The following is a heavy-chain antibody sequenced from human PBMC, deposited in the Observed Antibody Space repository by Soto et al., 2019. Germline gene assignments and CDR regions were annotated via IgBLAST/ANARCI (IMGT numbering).Heavy chain of an antibody. CDR1: GGSISSGNYY. V-gene: IGHV4-31*03. Sequence: QVQLQESGPGLVKPTQTLSLTCTVSGGSISSGNYYWSWIRQHPGRGLEWIGYIFYSGTTYYSPSLKIRVAISLDTSKNQFSLRLRSVTAADTAVYYCARANDYFDFWGQGTLVTVSS. D-gene: IGHD2-8*01. CDR3: ARANDYFDF. J-gene: IGHJ4*02. CDR2: IFYSGTT.